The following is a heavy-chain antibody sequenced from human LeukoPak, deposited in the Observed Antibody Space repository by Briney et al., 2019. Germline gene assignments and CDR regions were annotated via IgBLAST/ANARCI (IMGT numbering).Heavy chain of an antibody. V-gene: IGHV5-51*01. D-gene: IGHD6-19*01. CDR3: ARLDSSGWFGGSYFDY. CDR2: IYPGDSDT. Sequence: GESLKISGKGSGYSFTSYWIGWVRQMPGKGLEWMGIIYPGDSDTRYSPSFQGQVTISADKSISTAYLQWTSLKASDTAMYYCARLDSSGWFGGSYFDYWGQGTLVTVSS. CDR1: GYSFTSYW. J-gene: IGHJ4*02.